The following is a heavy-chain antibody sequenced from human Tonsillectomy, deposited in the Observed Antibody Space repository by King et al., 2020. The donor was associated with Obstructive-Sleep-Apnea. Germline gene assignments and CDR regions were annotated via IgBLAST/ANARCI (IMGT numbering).Heavy chain of an antibody. CDR1: GGSISSYY. J-gene: IGHJ4*02. V-gene: IGHV4-59*01. Sequence: HVQLQESGPGLVKPSETLSLTCTVSGGSISSYYWSWIRQPPGKGPEWIGYIYYSGSTNYNPSFKSRVTISVDTSKNQFSLKLTSVTAADTAVYYCARDVDTALVSGGFGYFDSWGQGTLVTVSS. CDR3: ARDVDTALVSGGFGYFDS. CDR2: IYYSGST. D-gene: IGHD5-18*01.